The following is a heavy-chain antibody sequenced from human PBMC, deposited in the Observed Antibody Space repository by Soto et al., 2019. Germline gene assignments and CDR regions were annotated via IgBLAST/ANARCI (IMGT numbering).Heavy chain of an antibody. Sequence: GGSLRLSCLASGFTFSDYAMTWVRHVPGRGLEWVASLDGAGGSTYYADSVRGRFTISRDNSQNTLFLQMKRLTVDDTAIYYCAAPRDEYGSGVSWFTYGTDIWGQGTTVTVSS. V-gene: IGHV3-23*01. D-gene: IGHD3-10*01. CDR3: AAPRDEYGSGVSWFTYGTDI. CDR2: LDGAGGST. J-gene: IGHJ6*02. CDR1: GFTFSDYA.